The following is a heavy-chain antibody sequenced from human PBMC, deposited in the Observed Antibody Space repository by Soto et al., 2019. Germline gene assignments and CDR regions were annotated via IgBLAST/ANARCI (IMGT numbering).Heavy chain of an antibody. J-gene: IGHJ5*02. Sequence: GGSLRLSCAASGFTFSSYAMSWVRQAPGKGLEWVSAISGSGGSTYYADPVKGRFTISRDNSKNTLYLQMNSLRAEDTAVYYCAKARGYSYGHEAGWFDPWGQGTLVTVSS. D-gene: IGHD5-18*01. CDR3: AKARGYSYGHEAGWFDP. CDR1: GFTFSSYA. CDR2: ISGSGGST. V-gene: IGHV3-23*01.